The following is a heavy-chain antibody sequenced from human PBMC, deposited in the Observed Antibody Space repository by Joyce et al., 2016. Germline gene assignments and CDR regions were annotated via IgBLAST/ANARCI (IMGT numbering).Heavy chain of an antibody. CDR2: IKKDWSST. V-gene: IGHV3-74*01. D-gene: IGHD3-3*01. CDR1: GFIFRDFR. J-gene: IGHJ4*02. CDR3: SRDDDDPFDY. Sequence: EVQLVETGGALVQLGWSLRLSCEGSGFIFRDFRLHWVRQVPGKSPVWLAYIKKDWSSTIYAESVKGRFSVARDKTKNMLFLEMKSLRAEDTAVYYCSRDDDDPFDYWGRGTLVTVAS.